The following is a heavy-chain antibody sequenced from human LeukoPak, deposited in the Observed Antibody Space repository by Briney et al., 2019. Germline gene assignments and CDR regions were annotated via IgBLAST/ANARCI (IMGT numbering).Heavy chain of an antibody. CDR2: IGTAGDT. CDR3: ARGGSVDHDAFDI. V-gene: IGHV3-13*01. Sequence: GGSLRLSCAASGFTFSSYDMHWVRQATGKGLEWASAIGTAGDTYYPGSVKGRFTISRENAKNSLYLQMNSLRAGDTAVYYCARGGSVDHDAFDIWGQGTMVTVSS. J-gene: IGHJ3*02. D-gene: IGHD4-23*01. CDR1: GFTFSSYD.